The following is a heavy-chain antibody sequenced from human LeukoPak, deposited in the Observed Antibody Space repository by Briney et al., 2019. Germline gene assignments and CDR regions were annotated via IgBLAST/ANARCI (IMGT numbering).Heavy chain of an antibody. V-gene: IGHV3-33*01. CDR2: IWYDGSNK. CDR3: ARDQVTITMVLGDAFDI. J-gene: IGHJ3*02. D-gene: IGHD3-10*01. CDR1: GFTFSSYG. Sequence: GGSLRLSCAASGFTFSSYGMHWVRQAPGKGLEWVAVIWYDGSNKYYADSVKGRFTISRDNSKNTLYLQMNSLRAEDTAVYYCARDQVTITMVLGDAFDIWGQGTMVTVSS.